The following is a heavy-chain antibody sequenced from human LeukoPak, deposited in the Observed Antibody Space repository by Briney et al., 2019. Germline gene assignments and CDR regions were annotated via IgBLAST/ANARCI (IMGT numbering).Heavy chain of an antibody. J-gene: IGHJ6*03. CDR2: ISSSSSYI. CDR3: ARARSRTGDKPGVGSYYMDV. CDR1: GFTFSSYS. D-gene: IGHD7-27*01. Sequence: GGSLRLSCAASGFTFSSYSMNWVRQAPGKGLEWVSSISSSSSYIYYADSVKGRFTISRDNAKNSLYLQMNSLRAEDTAVYYCARARSRTGDKPGVGSYYMDVWGKGTTVTVSS. V-gene: IGHV3-21*04.